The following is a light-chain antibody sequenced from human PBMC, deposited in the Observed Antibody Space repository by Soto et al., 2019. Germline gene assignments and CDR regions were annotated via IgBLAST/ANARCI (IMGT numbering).Light chain of an antibody. J-gene: IGLJ2*01. V-gene: IGLV2-14*03. CDR2: DVS. CDR1: SSDVGAYNY. CDR3: TSYTSTSTRVV. Sequence: QSVLTQPASVSGSPGQSITISCTGTSSDVGAYNYVSWYQQHPGKAPKLMIYDVSDRPSGVSSRFSGSKSGNTASLTISGLQAEDEADYYCTSYTSTSTRVVFGTGTKLTVL.